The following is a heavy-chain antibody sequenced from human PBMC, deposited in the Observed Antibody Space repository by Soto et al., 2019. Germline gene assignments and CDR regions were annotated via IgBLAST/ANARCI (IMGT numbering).Heavy chain of an antibody. CDR3: ARHASRQLASFDY. J-gene: IGHJ4*02. CDR2: IYYTGIT. V-gene: IGHV4-59*08. D-gene: IGHD1-1*01. Sequence: QVQLQESGPRLVKPSETLSLTCTVSGGSISNYYWSWIRQPPGKGLESIGYIYYTGITNYNPSLKSRVTISVATLKNQFSLTLSSVTATDTAVYYCARHASRQLASFDYWGQGALVTVSS. CDR1: GGSISNYY.